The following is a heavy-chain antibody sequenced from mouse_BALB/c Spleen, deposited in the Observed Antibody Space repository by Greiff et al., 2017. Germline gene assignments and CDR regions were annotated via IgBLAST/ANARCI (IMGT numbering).Heavy chain of an antibody. J-gene: IGHJ4*01. CDR3: ARGYYGSSPHYYAMDY. D-gene: IGHD1-1*01. V-gene: IGHV1S29*02. CDR1: GYTFTDYN. Sequence: EVQLQQSGPELVKPGASVKISCKASGYTFTDYNMHWVKQSHGKSLEWIGYIYPYNGGTGYNQKFKSKATLTVDNSSSTAYMELRSLTSEDSAVYYCARGYYGSSPHYYAMDYWGQGTSVTVSS. CDR2: IYPYNGGT.